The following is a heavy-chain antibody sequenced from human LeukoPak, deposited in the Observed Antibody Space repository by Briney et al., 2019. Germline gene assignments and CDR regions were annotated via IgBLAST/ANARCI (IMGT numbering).Heavy chain of an antibody. CDR2: ISYDGSNR. D-gene: IGHD6-13*01. Sequence: PGGSLRLSCAASRFTFSSYGIRWVRQAPGKGLEWVAVISYDGSNRYYADSVKGRFTISRDNSKNTLYLQMNSLKVEDTAVYYCARAAAVDEQLVIDYWGQGTLVTVSS. CDR3: ARAAAVDEQLVIDY. V-gene: IGHV3-30*03. J-gene: IGHJ4*02. CDR1: RFTFSSYG.